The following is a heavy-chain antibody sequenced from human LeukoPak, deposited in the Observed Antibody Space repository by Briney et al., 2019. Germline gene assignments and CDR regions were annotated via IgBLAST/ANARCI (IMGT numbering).Heavy chain of an antibody. CDR1: GCSFTSYW. D-gene: IGHD1-26*01. J-gene: IGHJ3*02. V-gene: IGHV5-51*01. CDR3: ARLPVGAMNAFDI. Sequence: GESLKISWKGSGCSFTSYWIGWVRQMPGKGLEWMGIMYPGDSDTRYSPSFQGQVTISADKSISTAYLQWSSLKASDTAMYYCARLPVGAMNAFDIWGQGTMVTVSS. CDR2: MYPGDSDT.